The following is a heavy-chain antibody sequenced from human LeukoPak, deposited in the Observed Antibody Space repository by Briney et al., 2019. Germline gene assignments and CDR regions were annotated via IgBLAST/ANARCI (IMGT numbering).Heavy chain of an antibody. CDR1: GGSISSYY. CDR3: ARESTGYYYYYMDV. CDR2: IYTSGST. V-gene: IGHV4-4*09. D-gene: IGHD1-14*01. Sequence: SETLSLTCTVSGGSISSYYWSWIRQPPGKGLEGIGYIYTSGSTHYNPSLKSRVTISVDTSKNQFSLKLSSVTAADTAVYYCARESTGYYYYYMDVWGKGTTVTVSS. J-gene: IGHJ6*03.